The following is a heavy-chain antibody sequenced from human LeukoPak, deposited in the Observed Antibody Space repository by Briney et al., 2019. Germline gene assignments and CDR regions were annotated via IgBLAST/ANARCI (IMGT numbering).Heavy chain of an antibody. CDR2: IDRDGRGQ. Sequence: GGSLRLSCTASGFTTHYWLNWVRQSPGKGLEWVANIDRDGRGQHYVDSVEGRFTISRDNPKNTLYLQMNSLRAEDTAVYFCAKRGVVIRVILVGFHKEAYYFDSWGQGALVTVSS. V-gene: IGHV3-7*03. CDR3: AKRGVVIRVILVGFHKEAYYFDS. D-gene: IGHD3-22*01. CDR1: GFTTHYW. J-gene: IGHJ4*02.